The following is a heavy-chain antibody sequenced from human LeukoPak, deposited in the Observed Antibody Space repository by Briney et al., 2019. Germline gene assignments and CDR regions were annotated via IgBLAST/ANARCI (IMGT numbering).Heavy chain of an antibody. J-gene: IGHJ4*02. Sequence: PGGSLRLSCAVSGFTFSSYAMSWVRQAPGKGLEWVSAISGSGGSTYYADSVKGRFTISRDNSKNTLYLQMNSLRAEDTAVYYCAKDKVPSTIFGVVIAGPFDYWGQGTLVTASS. D-gene: IGHD3-3*01. CDR2: ISGSGGST. V-gene: IGHV3-23*01. CDR3: AKDKVPSTIFGVVIAGPFDY. CDR1: GFTFSSYA.